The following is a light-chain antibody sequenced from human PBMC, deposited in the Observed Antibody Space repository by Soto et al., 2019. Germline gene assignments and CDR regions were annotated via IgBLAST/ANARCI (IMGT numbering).Light chain of an antibody. CDR1: SSDVGSYNL. Sequence: QSALTQPASVSGSPGQSITISCTGTSSDVGSYNLVSWYQQHPGKAPKLMIYEGSKRPSGVSYRFSGAKSGNTASLTISGLQAEDEADYYCCSYAGSSNGVFGGGTKLTVL. J-gene: IGLJ3*02. CDR3: CSYAGSSNGV. CDR2: EGS. V-gene: IGLV2-23*01.